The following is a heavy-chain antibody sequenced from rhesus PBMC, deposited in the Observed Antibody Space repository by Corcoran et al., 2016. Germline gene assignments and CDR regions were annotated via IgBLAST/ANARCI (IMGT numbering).Heavy chain of an antibody. J-gene: IGHJ4*01. V-gene: IGHV4-173*01. Sequence: QLQLQESGPGLVKPSETLSLTCAVSGGSISSNYWSWIRQPPGKGLEWIGRISDSGGSTDYNPSLKGRVTIVTGTSKNQFSMKLSSVTAADTAVYYCARDSYYEDDYGYYPFDYWGQGVLVTVSS. CDR1: GGSISSNY. D-gene: IGHD3-9*01. CDR2: ISDSGGST. CDR3: ARDSYYEDDYGYYPFDY.